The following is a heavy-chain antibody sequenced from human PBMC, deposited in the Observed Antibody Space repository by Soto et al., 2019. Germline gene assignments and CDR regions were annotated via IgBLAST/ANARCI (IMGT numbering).Heavy chain of an antibody. Sequence: QVQLVESGGGVVQPGKSVRLSCAASGFIFSNYAMHWVRQAPGKGLEWVADISHDGRNKYHADSVGGRFTISRDNSKNTLYLQMDSLTAEDTARYYCAKLPDAILGLSVAHDAFAFWGQGTTVTVSS. D-gene: IGHD2-2*01. CDR2: ISHDGRNK. CDR1: GFIFSNYA. CDR3: AKLPDAILGLSVAHDAFAF. J-gene: IGHJ3*01. V-gene: IGHV3-30*18.